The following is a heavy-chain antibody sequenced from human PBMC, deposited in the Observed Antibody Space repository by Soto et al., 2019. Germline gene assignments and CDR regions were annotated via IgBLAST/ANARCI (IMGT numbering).Heavy chain of an antibody. D-gene: IGHD3-3*01. V-gene: IGHV2-5*02. J-gene: IGHJ4*02. CDR1: GFSLTTSGVG. CDR3: ANRVLRTVFGLVTTTAIYFDF. Sequence: QITLNESGPTVVRPTETLTLTCRFSGFSLTTSGVGVGWIRQSPGKAPEWLALIYWDDDKRYSASLKSRLTITKDTSKNQVVLTVSDLDPTDTDTYYCANRVLRTVFGLVTTTAIYFDFWVQGTPVAVSS. CDR2: IYWDDDK.